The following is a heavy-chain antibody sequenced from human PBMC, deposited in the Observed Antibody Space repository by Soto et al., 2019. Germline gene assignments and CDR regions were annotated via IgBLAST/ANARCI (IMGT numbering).Heavy chain of an antibody. Sequence: QVQLVESGGGVVQPGRSLRLSCAASGFPFRDYAFHGVRQPPGKGLEWVAVLSYDGSEKYYGDSVKGRFTISRDNAKNMLYLQLSSLRAEDTAVYYCARGQLVNPGYYYGMDIWGQATTVTVSS. CDR3: ARGQLVNPGYYYGMDI. V-gene: IGHV3-33*01. D-gene: IGHD3-22*01. CDR1: GFPFRDYA. J-gene: IGHJ6*02. CDR2: LSYDGSEK.